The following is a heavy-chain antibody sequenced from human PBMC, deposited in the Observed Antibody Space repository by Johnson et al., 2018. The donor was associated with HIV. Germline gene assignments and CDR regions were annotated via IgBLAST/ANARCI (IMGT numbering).Heavy chain of an antibody. CDR3: ARDRSMIVVVEAFDI. Sequence: QVQLVESGGGVVQPGRSLRLSCAASGFTFSSYAMHWVRQAPGKGLEWVAVISYDGSTKYYADSVKGRFTISRDNSKNTLYLQMNSLRAEDTAVYYCARDRSMIVVVEAFDIWGQGTMVTVSS. CDR1: GFTFSSYA. J-gene: IGHJ3*02. D-gene: IGHD3-22*01. CDR2: ISYDGSTK. V-gene: IGHV3-30-3*01.